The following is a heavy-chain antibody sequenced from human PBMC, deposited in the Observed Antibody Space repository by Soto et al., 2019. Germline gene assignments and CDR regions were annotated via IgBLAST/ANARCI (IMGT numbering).Heavy chain of an antibody. V-gene: IGHV1-24*01. J-gene: IGHJ4*02. CDR2: FDPEDGET. CDR3: ATVVDFWSGYYDY. D-gene: IGHD3-3*01. CDR1: GYTLTELS. Sequence: GASVKVSCKVSGYTLTELSMHWVRQAPGKGLEWMGGFDPEDGETIYAQKLQGRVTMTEGTSTDTAYMELSSLRSEDTAVYYCATVVDFWSGYYDYWGQGTLVTVSS.